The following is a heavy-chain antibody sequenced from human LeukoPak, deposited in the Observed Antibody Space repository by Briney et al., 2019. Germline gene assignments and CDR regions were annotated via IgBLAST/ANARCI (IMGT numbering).Heavy chain of an antibody. V-gene: IGHV4-30-4*01. J-gene: IGHJ6*02. Sequence: SETLSLTCTVSGGSISSGDYYWSWIRQPPGKGLEWIGYNYYSGSTYYNPSLKSRVTISVDTSKNQFSLKLSSVTAADTAVYYCARGDVVVVVQDYYYYGMDVWGQGTTVTVSS. D-gene: IGHD2-15*01. CDR2: NYYSGST. CDR3: ARGDVVVVVQDYYYYGMDV. CDR1: GGSISSGDYY.